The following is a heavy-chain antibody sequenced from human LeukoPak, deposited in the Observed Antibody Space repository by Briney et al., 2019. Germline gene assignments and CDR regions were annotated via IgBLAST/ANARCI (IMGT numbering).Heavy chain of an antibody. D-gene: IGHD5-18*01. V-gene: IGHV4-39*01. CDR3: VSPRGFSYGYFDY. CDR1: GGSISSSSAY. Sequence: SETLSLTCTVSGGSISSSSAYWGWIRQPPGKGLEWIGSIYYSKNTYHNPSLKSRVTISADTSKNQFSLTLGSVSATDTAVYYRVSPRGFSYGYFDYWGQGTLVTVSS. J-gene: IGHJ4*02. CDR2: IYYSKNT.